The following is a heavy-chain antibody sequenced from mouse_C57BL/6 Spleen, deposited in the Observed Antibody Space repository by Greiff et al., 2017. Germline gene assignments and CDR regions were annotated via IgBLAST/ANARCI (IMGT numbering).Heavy chain of an antibody. CDR3: ASTWTYYAMDY. D-gene: IGHD1-1*01. Sequence: VQLKESGPELVKPGASVKISCKASGYSFTGYYMNWVKQSPEKSLEWIGEINPSTGGTTYNQKFKAKATLTVDKSSSTAYMQLKSLTSDDSAVYYYASTWTYYAMDYWGQGTSVTVSS. V-gene: IGHV1-42*01. CDR1: GYSFTGYY. J-gene: IGHJ4*01. CDR2: INPSTGGT.